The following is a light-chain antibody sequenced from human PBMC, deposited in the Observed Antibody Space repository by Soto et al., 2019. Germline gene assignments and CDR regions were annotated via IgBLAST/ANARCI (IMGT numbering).Light chain of an antibody. CDR1: SSDVGGYDY. CDR3: SSYAGSNNRVV. V-gene: IGLV2-8*01. CDR2: DVS. J-gene: IGLJ2*01. Sequence: QSALTQPPSASGSPGQSVTISCTGTSSDVGGYDYVSWYQQHPGKAPKVMLYDVSKRPSGVPDRFSGSKSGNTASLTVSGLQAEDEADYYCSSYAGSNNRVVFGGGTKLTVL.